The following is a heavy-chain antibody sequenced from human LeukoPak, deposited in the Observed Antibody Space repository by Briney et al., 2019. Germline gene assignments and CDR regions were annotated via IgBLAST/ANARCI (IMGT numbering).Heavy chain of an antibody. CDR1: GYTFTGYC. D-gene: IGHD4-17*01. Sequence: ASVKVSCKASGYTFTGYCIHWVRQAPGQGLEWMGWINPNSGGTNYAQKFQGRVTMTRDTSISTAYMELSRLRSDDTAMYYCARVHYYGDYSNDYWGQGTLVTVSS. V-gene: IGHV1-2*02. CDR2: INPNSGGT. CDR3: ARVHYYGDYSNDY. J-gene: IGHJ4*02.